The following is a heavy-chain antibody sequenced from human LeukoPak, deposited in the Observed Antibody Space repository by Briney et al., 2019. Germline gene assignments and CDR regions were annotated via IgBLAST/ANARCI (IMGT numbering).Heavy chain of an antibody. Sequence: GGSLRLPCAASGFTFSSYSMNWVRQAPGKGLEWVSSISSSSSYIYYADSVKGRFTISRDNAKNSLYLQMNSLRAEDTAVYYCARDARDVKGYCSSTSCPTYYGMDVWGQGTTVTVSS. D-gene: IGHD2-2*01. CDR2: ISSSSSYI. V-gene: IGHV3-21*01. CDR3: ARDARDVKGYCSSTSCPTYYGMDV. J-gene: IGHJ6*02. CDR1: GFTFSSYS.